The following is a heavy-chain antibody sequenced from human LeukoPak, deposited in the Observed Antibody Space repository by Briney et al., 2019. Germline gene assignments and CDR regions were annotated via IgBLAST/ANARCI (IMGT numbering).Heavy chain of an antibody. Sequence: GGSLRLSCAASEFSFSITWMHWVRQPPGQGLVWVARITSDGTSTSYAESVKGRFTISRDNAKKSVYLQMNSLRAEDTAVYYCARGALDAATPFDSWGQGTLVTVSS. CDR2: ITSDGTST. J-gene: IGHJ5*01. CDR3: ARGALDAATPFDS. V-gene: IGHV3-74*03. D-gene: IGHD2-15*01. CDR1: EFSFSITW.